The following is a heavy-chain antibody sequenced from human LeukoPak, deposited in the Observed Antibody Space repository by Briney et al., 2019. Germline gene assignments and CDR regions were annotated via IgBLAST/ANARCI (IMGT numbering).Heavy chain of an antibody. CDR2: IYSGGST. CDR3: ARGDTMVRGVPVY. J-gene: IGHJ4*02. Sequence: GGSLRLSCAASGFTVSSNYMSWVRQAPGKGLEGVSVIYSGGSTYYADSVKGRFTISRDNSKNTLYLQMNSLRAEDTAVYYCARGDTMVRGVPVYWGQGTLVTVSS. V-gene: IGHV3-66*01. D-gene: IGHD3-10*01. CDR1: GFTVSSNY.